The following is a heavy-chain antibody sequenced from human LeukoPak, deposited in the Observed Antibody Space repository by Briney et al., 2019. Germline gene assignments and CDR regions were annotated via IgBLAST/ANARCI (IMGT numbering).Heavy chain of an antibody. V-gene: IGHV1-2*02. D-gene: IGHD6-19*01. CDR1: GYTFTAYY. Sequence: ASVKVSRKASGYTFTAYYIHWVRQAPGQGLEWLGWINPNSGGTHYPQNFQGRVTMTRDTSVTTAYMELSGLRSDDTAVYYCAKDWLSGSFDAFDVWGQGTMVTVSS. CDR2: INPNSGGT. J-gene: IGHJ3*01. CDR3: AKDWLSGSFDAFDV.